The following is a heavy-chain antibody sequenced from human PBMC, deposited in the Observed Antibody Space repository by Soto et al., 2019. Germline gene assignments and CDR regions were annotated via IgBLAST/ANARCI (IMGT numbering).Heavy chain of an antibody. Sequence: QVQLVKSGAEVKKPGSSVKVSCKASGGTFSSYAISWVRQAPGQGLEWMGGIIPIFGTANYAQKFQGRVTITADESTSTAYMELSSLRSEDTAVYYCARDQDSGYVINLLYFYNMDVWGQGTTVTVSS. CDR2: IIPIFGTA. V-gene: IGHV1-69*12. CDR1: GGTFSSYA. CDR3: ARDQDSGYVINLLYFYNMDV. J-gene: IGHJ6*02. D-gene: IGHD5-12*01.